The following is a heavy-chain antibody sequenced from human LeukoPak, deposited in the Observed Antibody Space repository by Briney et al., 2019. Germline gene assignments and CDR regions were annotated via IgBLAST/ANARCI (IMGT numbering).Heavy chain of an antibody. CDR3: AKDPDCTSGICYTFFDY. J-gene: IGHJ4*02. V-gene: IGHV3-48*01. CDR2: ISGSSSTI. Sequence: GGSLRLSCAASGFTFDDYGMSWVRQAPGKGLEWVSYISGSSSTIYYADSVKGRFTISRDNAKNSLYLQMNSLRAEDTAVYYCAKDPDCTSGICYTFFDYWGQGTLVTVSS. D-gene: IGHD2-8*01. CDR1: GFTFDDYG.